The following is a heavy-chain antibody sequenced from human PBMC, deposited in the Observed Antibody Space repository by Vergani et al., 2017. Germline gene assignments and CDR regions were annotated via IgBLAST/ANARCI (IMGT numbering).Heavy chain of an antibody. CDR3: ARDPSGWIAY. J-gene: IGHJ4*02. D-gene: IGHD6-19*01. CDR2: ISYDGSNK. Sequence: QVQLAESGGGRVQPGRSLRLSCAASGFSFSSYAMHWVRKAPGKGLEWVAVISYDGSNKYYADSVKGRFTISRDNSKNTLYLQMNSLRAEDTTVYYCARDPSGWIAYWGQGTLVTVSS. CDR1: GFSFSSYA. V-gene: IGHV3-30-3*01.